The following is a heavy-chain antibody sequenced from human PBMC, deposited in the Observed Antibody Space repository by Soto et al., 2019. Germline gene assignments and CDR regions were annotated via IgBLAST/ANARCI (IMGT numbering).Heavy chain of an antibody. CDR3: AREWRDSSGSNPFDL. V-gene: IGHV4-34*01. CDR2: INHSGST. D-gene: IGHD3-22*01. CDR1: GGSFSGYY. Sequence: PSETLSLTCAVYGGSFSGYYWTWIRQPPGKGLEWIGEINHSGSTNYNPSLKSRVTISVDTSKNQFSLKLSSVTAADTAVYYCAREWRDSSGSNPFDLWGLGTLVTVSS. J-gene: IGHJ4*02.